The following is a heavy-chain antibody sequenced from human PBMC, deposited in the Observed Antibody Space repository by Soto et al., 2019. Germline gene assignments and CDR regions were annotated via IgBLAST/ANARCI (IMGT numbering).Heavy chain of an antibody. V-gene: IGHV3-30-3*01. D-gene: IGHD5-18*01. CDR1: GFTFSNYA. CDR3: ARDGRGGYSYGYYYYYGMDV. J-gene: IGHJ6*02. Sequence: QVQLVESGGGVMQPGRSRRLSCAASGFTFSNYAMHWVRQAPGKGLERVTVISYDGSNKYYADSVKGRFTISRDNSKNSLYLQMNSLRAEDTAVYYCARDGRGGYSYGYYYYYGMDVWGQGTTVTVSS. CDR2: ISYDGSNK.